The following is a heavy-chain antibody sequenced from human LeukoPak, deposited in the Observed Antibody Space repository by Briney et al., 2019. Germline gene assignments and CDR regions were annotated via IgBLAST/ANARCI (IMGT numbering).Heavy chain of an antibody. J-gene: IGHJ6*03. CDR3: ARVWAQVVPAATLHYYYYMDV. V-gene: IGHV1-18*01. CDR1: GYTFTSYG. D-gene: IGHD2-2*01. CDR2: ISAYNGNT. Sequence: ASVKVSCKASGYTFTSYGISWVRQAPGQGLEWMGWISAYNGNTNYAQKLQGRVTMTTDTSTSTAYMELRSLRSDDTAVYYCARVWAQVVPAATLHYYYYMDVWGKGTTVTVSS.